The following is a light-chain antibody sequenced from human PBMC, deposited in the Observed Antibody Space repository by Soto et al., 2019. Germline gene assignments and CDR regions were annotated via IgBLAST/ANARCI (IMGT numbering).Light chain of an antibody. CDR1: SSDVGAYNF. J-gene: IGLJ2*01. Sequence: QSALTQPASVSGSPGQSITISCTGTSSDVGAYNFVSWYQQHPGKVPKLMIFDVSSRPSGVSDRFSGSKSGNTASLTIAGLQAEDEGDYYSSSSTSSSTHVFGSGTKLTVL. CDR3: SSSTSSSTHV. V-gene: IGLV2-14*03. CDR2: DVS.